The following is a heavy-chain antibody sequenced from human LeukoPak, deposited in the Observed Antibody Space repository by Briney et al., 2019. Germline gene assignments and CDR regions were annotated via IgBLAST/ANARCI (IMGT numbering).Heavy chain of an antibody. CDR2: ISTGTSHT. CDR3: ARGGVKAALDY. J-gene: IGHJ4*02. CDR1: GFTFSSYA. V-gene: IGHV3-21*01. Sequence: GGSLRLSCAASGFTFSSYAMNWVRQAPGRGLEWLSSISTGTSHTYYVDSVKGRFTISRDNAKNSLYLQMNSLRAEDTALYYCARGGVKAALDYWGQGTLVTVSS. D-gene: IGHD6-6*01.